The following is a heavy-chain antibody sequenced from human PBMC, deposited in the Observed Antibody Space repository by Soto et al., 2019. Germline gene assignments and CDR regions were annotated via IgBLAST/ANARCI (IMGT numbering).Heavy chain of an antibody. Sequence: NPSETLSLTCALFGGSFSNNYWSWIRQSPGKGLEWIGEINDSGDTNYNPSLKSRVAISVDTSRKQFSLLVPSVTAADTAIYYCTCSPPFYYGMDIWGQGTTVTVSS. J-gene: IGHJ6*02. CDR2: INDSGDT. CDR3: TCSPPFYYGMDI. CDR1: GGSFSNNY. V-gene: IGHV4-34*01. D-gene: IGHD2-8*01.